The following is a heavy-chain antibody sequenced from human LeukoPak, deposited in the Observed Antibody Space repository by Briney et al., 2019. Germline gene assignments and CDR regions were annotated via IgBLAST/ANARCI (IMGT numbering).Heavy chain of an antibody. J-gene: IGHJ4*02. CDR1: GFTFRSYW. V-gene: IGHV3-7*01. Sequence: GGSLRLSCVGSGFTFRSYWVSWVRQAPGKGLEWVAKIKEDGSEDYYLDSVKGRFTISRDNTKNSLYLQMNSLRAEDTAIYYCAKDFEWSFDWWGQGTLVTVSS. D-gene: IGHD3-3*01. CDR3: AKDFEWSFDW. CDR2: IKEDGSED.